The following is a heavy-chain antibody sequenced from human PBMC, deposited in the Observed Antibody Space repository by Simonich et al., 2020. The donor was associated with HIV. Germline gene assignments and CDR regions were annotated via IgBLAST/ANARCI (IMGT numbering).Heavy chain of an antibody. CDR2: IYPDDSET. Sequence: EVQLVQSGAEVKKPVESLKISCKGSGYSFTSYWIGWVRQMPGKGLEWMVIIYPDDSETRYSPSFQGQVTSSADKSISTAYLQWSSLKASDTAMYYCVRRLAVAGTYWYFDLWGRGTLVTVSS. CDR3: VRRLAVAGTYWYFDL. V-gene: IGHV5-51*03. CDR1: GYSFTSYW. J-gene: IGHJ2*01. D-gene: IGHD6-19*01.